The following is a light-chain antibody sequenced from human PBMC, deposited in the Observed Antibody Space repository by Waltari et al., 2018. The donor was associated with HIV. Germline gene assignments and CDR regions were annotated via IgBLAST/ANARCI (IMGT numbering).Light chain of an antibody. V-gene: IGLV2-14*01. J-gene: IGLJ2*01. CDR3: ASYASTSTPVL. CDR2: EVT. CDR1: STALGDYNY. Sequence: QSALTQPASVSGSPGQSITISCTGSSTALGDYNYVSWYQQHPGKAPKLLIFEVTNRPSGVSNRFSGSKSDNTASLTISGLRAGDEADDYCASYASTSTPVLFGGGTKLTVL.